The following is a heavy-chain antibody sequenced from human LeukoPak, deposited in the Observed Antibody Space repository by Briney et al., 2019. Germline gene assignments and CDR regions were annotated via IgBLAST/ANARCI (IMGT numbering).Heavy chain of an antibody. CDR3: AKAPVGHCSGAFCYHFDS. V-gene: IGHV3-23*01. D-gene: IGHD2-15*01. J-gene: IGHJ4*02. Sequence: GGSLRLSCAASGFTCSTYAMSWVRQTPGKGLEWVAAIRGDNPGTYHADSVKGRFTISRDNSKNTLHLQMSGLRAEDTARYYCAKAPVGHCSGAFCYHFDSWGQGTLVTVSS. CDR2: IRGDNPGT. CDR1: GFTCSTYA.